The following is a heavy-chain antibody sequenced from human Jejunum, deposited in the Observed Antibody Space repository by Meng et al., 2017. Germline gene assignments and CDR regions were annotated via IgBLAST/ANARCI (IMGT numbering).Heavy chain of an antibody. V-gene: IGHV3-48*03. J-gene: IGHJ4*02. CDR2: ISRSGKTI. D-gene: IGHD3-22*01. CDR3: VASSASFARSGSFDY. Sequence: GESLKISCAASGFTFSTYAMSWVRQAPGKGLEWLSYISRSGKTIYYAASVKGRFTISTDSAKNSLYLQMNSLRVEDTAVYYCVASSASFARSGSFDYWGQGTLVTVSS. CDR1: GFTFSTYA.